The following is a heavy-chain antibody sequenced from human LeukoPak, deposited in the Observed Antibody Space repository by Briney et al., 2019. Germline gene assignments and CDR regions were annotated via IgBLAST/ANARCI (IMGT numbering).Heavy chain of an antibody. Sequence: GGSLRLSCAASGFTFSSYSMNWVRQAPGKGLEWVSYISSSSSTIYYADSVKGRFTISRDNAKNSLYLQMNSLRSEDTAVYYCARGGRYNWFDPWGQGTLVTVSS. J-gene: IGHJ5*02. CDR2: ISSSSSTI. CDR1: GFTFSSYS. D-gene: IGHD1-26*01. CDR3: ARGGRYNWFDP. V-gene: IGHV3-48*01.